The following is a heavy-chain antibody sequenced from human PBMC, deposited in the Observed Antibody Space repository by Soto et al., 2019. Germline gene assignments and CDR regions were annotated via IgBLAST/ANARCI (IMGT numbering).Heavy chain of an antibody. CDR1: GFSFSSYW. D-gene: IGHD2-15*01. Sequence: GGSLRLSCAASGFSFSSYWMSWVRQAPGKGLEWVANIKQDGSEKQYVDFVKGRFTISRDNAKNSLYLQMNSLRDEDTAVYYCGRVRRSDPDDYWGQGT. J-gene: IGHJ4*02. CDR3: GRVRRSDPDDY. V-gene: IGHV3-7*01. CDR2: IKQDGSEK.